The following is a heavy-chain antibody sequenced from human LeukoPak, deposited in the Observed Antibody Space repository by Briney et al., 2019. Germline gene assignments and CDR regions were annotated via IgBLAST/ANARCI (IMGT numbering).Heavy chain of an antibody. CDR3: AKSLLYYYDSSGYSDAFDI. CDR2: ISWNSGSI. J-gene: IGHJ3*02. Sequence: GGSLRLSCAASRFTLDDYAMHWVRQAPGKGLEWVSGISWNSGSIGYADSVKGRFTISRDNAKNSLYLQMYSLRAEDTALYYCAKSLLYYYDSSGYSDAFDIWGQGTMVTVSS. V-gene: IGHV3-9*01. D-gene: IGHD3-22*01. CDR1: RFTLDDYA.